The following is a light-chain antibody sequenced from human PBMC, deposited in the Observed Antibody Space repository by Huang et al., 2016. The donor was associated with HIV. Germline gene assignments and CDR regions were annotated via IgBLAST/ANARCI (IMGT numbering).Light chain of an antibody. J-gene: IGKJ5*01. CDR1: QRVSRN. Sequence: EIVLTQSPATLSLSPGERATLSCRASQRVSRNLGWYQQKFGQAPRLFIYDPSTRATGIPARFSGSGSGTNFTLTISSLEPEDCAVYYCQQRDTFGPGTRLEIK. CDR2: DPS. CDR3: QQRDT. V-gene: IGKV3-11*01.